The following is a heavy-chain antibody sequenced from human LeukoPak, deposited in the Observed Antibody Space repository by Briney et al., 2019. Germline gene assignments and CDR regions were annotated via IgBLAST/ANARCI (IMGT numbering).Heavy chain of an antibody. J-gene: IGHJ4*02. D-gene: IGHD4-17*01. CDR1: GFTFSDYY. Sequence: GGSLRLSCAASGFTFSDYYMSWIRQAPGKGLEWVSYISSSSSYTNYADSVKGRFTISRDNAKNSLYLQMSSLRAEDTAVYYCVRDRYGDYVYDYWGQGTLVTVSS. CDR2: ISSSSSYT. V-gene: IGHV3-11*05. CDR3: VRDRYGDYVYDY.